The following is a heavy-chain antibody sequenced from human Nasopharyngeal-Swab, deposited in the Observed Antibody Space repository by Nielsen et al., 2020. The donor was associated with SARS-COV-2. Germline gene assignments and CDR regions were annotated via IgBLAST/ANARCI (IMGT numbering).Heavy chain of an antibody. V-gene: IGHV3-30*18. CDR2: ISYDGSHK. D-gene: IGHD3-16*02. J-gene: IGHJ4*02. CDR3: AKDGLRGGMITFGEVIEYYLDF. CDR1: GFTFGSYG. Sequence: GESLKISCAASGFTFGSYGMHWVRQTPGKGLEWVALISYDGSHKYYADSVKGRFTISRDNSKNTLFLQINSLRAEDTAVYYCAKDGLRGGMITFGEVIEYYLDFWGQGTLVTVSS.